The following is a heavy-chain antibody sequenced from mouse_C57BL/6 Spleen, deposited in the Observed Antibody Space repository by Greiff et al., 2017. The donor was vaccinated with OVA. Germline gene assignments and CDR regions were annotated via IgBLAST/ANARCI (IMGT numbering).Heavy chain of an antibody. CDR1: GYSITSGYY. J-gene: IGHJ2*01. V-gene: IGHV3-6*01. D-gene: IGHD2-4*01. CDR2: ISYDGSN. CDR3: ARGIYYDQGVDY. Sequence: EVQLVESGPGLVKPSQSLSLTCSVTGYSITSGYYWNWIRQFPGNKLEWMGYISYDGSNNYNPSLKNRISITRDTSKNQFFLKLNSVTTEDTATYYCARGIYYDQGVDYWGQGTTLTVSS.